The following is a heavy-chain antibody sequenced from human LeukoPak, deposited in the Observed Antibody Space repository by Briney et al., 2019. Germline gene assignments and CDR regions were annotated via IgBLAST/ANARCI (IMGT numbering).Heavy chain of an antibody. Sequence: SVKVSCKASGGTLSSYAISWVRQAPGQGLEWMGRIIPIFGIANYAQKFQGRVTITADKSTSTAYMELSSLRSEDTAVYYCARVDEGYWGQGTLVTVSS. D-gene: IGHD3-9*01. CDR2: IIPIFGIA. CDR3: ARVDEGY. J-gene: IGHJ4*02. V-gene: IGHV1-69*04. CDR1: GGTLSSYA.